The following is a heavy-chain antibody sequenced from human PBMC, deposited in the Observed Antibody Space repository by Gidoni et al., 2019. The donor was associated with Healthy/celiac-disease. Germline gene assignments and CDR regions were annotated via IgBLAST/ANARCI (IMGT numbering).Heavy chain of an antibody. CDR3: ARDSAYYDFWSGYYTDAFDI. V-gene: IGHV3-11*01. D-gene: IGHD3-3*01. J-gene: IGHJ3*02. CDR1: GFTFSDYY. Sequence: QVQLVESGGGLVKPGGSLRLSCAASGFTFSDYYMSWIRQAPGKGLEWVSYISSSGSTIYYADSVKGRFTISRDNAKNSLYLQMNSLRAEDTAVYYCARDSAYYDFWSGYYTDAFDIWGQGTMVTVSS. CDR2: ISSSGSTI.